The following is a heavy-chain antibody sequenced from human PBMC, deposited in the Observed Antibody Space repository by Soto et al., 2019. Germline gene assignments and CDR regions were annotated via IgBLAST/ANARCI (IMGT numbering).Heavy chain of an antibody. D-gene: IGHD6-13*01. CDR2: ISSNGGST. J-gene: IGHJ6*03. Sequence: SLRLSCAASGFTFSSYAMHWVRQAPGKGLEYVSAISSNGGSTYYANSVKGRFTISRDNSKNTLYLQMGSLRAEDMAVYYCAREPSSSWSSLYYYYYMDVWGKGTTVTAP. V-gene: IGHV3-64*01. CDR3: AREPSSSWSSLYYYYYMDV. CDR1: GFTFSSYA.